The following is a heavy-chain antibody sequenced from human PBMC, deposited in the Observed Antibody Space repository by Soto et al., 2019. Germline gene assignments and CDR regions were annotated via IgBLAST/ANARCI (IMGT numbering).Heavy chain of an antibody. CDR2: IYYGGST. V-gene: IGHV4-30-2*01. CDR3: ARVRREYDNSGPVDY. D-gene: IGHD3-22*01. J-gene: IGHJ4*02. CDR1: GGSLSRGDYS. Sequence: TPSLTRAFSGGSLSRGDYSSERVRPPPGKGLEWIGYIYYGGSTYYNPSLQSRVTMSVDRSRNQFSLKLNSVTAADTAVYYCARVRREYDNSGPVDYWGQGTLVIVSS.